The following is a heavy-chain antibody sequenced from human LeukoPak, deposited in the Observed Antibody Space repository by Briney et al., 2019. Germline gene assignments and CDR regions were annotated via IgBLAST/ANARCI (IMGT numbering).Heavy chain of an antibody. Sequence: GGSLRLSCTASGFTVSSYAMTWVRQAPGKGLEWVSAIGYSAGDTYYADSVKGRFTISRDNSMNTLYLQMSSLRADDTALYYCAKDDDGHHHGVDHWGQGTLVTVSS. CDR2: IGYSAGDT. V-gene: IGHV3-23*01. D-gene: IGHD4-17*01. CDR1: GFTVSSYA. J-gene: IGHJ4*02. CDR3: AKDDDGHHHGVDH.